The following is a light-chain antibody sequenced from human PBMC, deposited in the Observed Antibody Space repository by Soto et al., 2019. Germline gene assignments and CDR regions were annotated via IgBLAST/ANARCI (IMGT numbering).Light chain of an antibody. CDR2: GAS. CDR3: QQYGSSPGT. CDR1: QSVSSSY. V-gene: IGKV3-20*01. J-gene: IGKJ1*01. Sequence: EIVLTQSPGTPSLSPGERATLSCGASQSVSSSYLAWYQQKPGQAPRLLIYGASNRATGIPDRFSGSGSGTDFTLTISRLEPEDFAVYYCQQYGSSPGTFGQGTKVEIK.